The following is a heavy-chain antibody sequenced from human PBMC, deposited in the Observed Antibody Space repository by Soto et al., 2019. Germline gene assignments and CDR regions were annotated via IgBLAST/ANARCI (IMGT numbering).Heavy chain of an antibody. D-gene: IGHD3-16*01. CDR1: GFTVSNNF. Sequence: VQLVESGGGLIQAGVSLRLSCAVSGFTVSNNFMMWVRQAPGKGLEWVSLIYSGGSISYADSVKGRFTISRDGSMNMLYLQMNSLTAEDTAVYYCARDGNGQRGSPHWGQGTLVTVSS. V-gene: IGHV3-53*02. CDR3: ARDGNGQRGSPH. J-gene: IGHJ4*02. CDR2: IYSGGSI.